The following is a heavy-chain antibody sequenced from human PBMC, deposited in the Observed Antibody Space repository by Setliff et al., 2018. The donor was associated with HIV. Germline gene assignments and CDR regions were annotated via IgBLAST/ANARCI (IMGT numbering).Heavy chain of an antibody. V-gene: IGHV3-48*01. CDR2: ISSSSTTI. Sequence: GGSLRLSCTASGFTFSNYNMNWVRQGPGKGLEWVSYISSSSTTIFYADSVKGRFTISRDNGKNSLYLQMNSLRAEDTAVYYCAKPSSSWDGGFFDPWGLGTLVTVSS. J-gene: IGHJ5*02. CDR3: AKPSSSWDGGFFDP. D-gene: IGHD6-13*01. CDR1: GFTFSNYN.